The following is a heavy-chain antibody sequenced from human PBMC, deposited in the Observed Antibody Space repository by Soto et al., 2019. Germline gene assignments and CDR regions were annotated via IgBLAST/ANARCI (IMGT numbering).Heavy chain of an antibody. CDR2: IKPDGREG. Sequence: EVQLVESGGGLVQPGGSVRLSCAVSGFTFSSYWMSWVRQAPGKGLEWVANIKPDGREGYYVDSVKGRFTLSRDNTKNSLYLQMNSLRAEDTAVYYCAGGDYYESNGPFSDAFDVWGQGTVVTVSS. J-gene: IGHJ3*01. V-gene: IGHV3-7*04. D-gene: IGHD3-16*01. CDR1: GFTFSSYW. CDR3: AGGDYYESNGPFSDAFDV.